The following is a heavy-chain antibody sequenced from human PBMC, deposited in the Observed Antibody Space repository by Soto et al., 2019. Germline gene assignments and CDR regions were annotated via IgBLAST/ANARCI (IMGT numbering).Heavy chain of an antibody. CDR2: IYYSGST. CDR3: ARGEGGGVIVDYYYMDV. Sequence: SETLSLTCTVSGGSISSYYWSWIRQPPGKGLEWIGYIYYSGSTNYNPSLKSRVTISVDTSKNQFSLKLSSVTAADTAVYYCARGEGGGVIVDYYYMDVWGKGTTVTVSS. J-gene: IGHJ6*03. CDR1: GGSISSYY. V-gene: IGHV4-59*01. D-gene: IGHD3-16*02.